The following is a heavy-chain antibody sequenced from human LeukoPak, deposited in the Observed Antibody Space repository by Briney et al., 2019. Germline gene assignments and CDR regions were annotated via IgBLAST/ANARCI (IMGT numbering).Heavy chain of an antibody. V-gene: IGHV1-2*06. J-gene: IGHJ6*03. CDR3: ARGGGYCSSTSCYLYHMDV. CDR2: INPDSGGT. CDR1: GYTFCGYY. Sequence: ASVKVSCKASGYTFCGYYMHWVRQAPGQGLEWMGRINPDSGGTNYSQKFQGRVTMTRDTSISTAYMELRRLRSDDTAVYYCARGGGYCSSTSCYLYHMDVWGKGTTVTVSS. D-gene: IGHD2-2*01.